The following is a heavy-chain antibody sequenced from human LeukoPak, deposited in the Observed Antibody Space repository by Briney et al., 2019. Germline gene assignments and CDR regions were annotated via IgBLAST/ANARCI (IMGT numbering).Heavy chain of an antibody. D-gene: IGHD2-8*01. CDR3: ARVDYCSKGVCVNFDY. Sequence: ASVKDSCKASGYTFTGHYMHWVRQAPGQGLEWMGWINPNSGGTKYAQKFQDKVTMTRDTSISTAYMELSRLRSDDTAVYFCARVDYCSKGVCVNFDYWGQGTLVTVSS. CDR1: GYTFTGHY. V-gene: IGHV1-2*02. CDR2: INPNSGGT. J-gene: IGHJ4*02.